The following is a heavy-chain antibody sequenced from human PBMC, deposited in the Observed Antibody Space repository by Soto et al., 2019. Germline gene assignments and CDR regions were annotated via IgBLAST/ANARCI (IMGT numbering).Heavy chain of an antibody. J-gene: IGHJ4*01. V-gene: IGHV3-23*01. CDR1: WFTFINFS. CDR2: ISGSGDNT. Sequence: PVVSLRLSYGASWFTFINFSMSWIRQTPGKGLEWVSAISGSGDNTYYADSVNGRFTISRDNSKNTLYLQMDSLRAEDTAVFFFASREYYDNRGYNNPFLAFRGNGTLDPVS. CDR3: ASREYYDNRGYNNPFLAF. D-gene: IGHD3-22*01.